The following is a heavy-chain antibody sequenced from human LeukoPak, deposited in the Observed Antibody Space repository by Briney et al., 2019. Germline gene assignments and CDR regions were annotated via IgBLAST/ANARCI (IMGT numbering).Heavy chain of an antibody. CDR2: MHYTGST. V-gene: IGHV4-39*01. Sequence: SETPSLTCIVSGGSISSRSYYWGWIRQPPGKGLEWMGSMHYTGSTYYNPSLKSRVTISVDTSRNQFSLKLSSVTAADTAVYYCARGWGVGSGSLDYWGQGTLVTVSS. CDR3: ARGWGVGSGSLDY. D-gene: IGHD3-10*01. CDR1: GGSISSRSYY. J-gene: IGHJ4*02.